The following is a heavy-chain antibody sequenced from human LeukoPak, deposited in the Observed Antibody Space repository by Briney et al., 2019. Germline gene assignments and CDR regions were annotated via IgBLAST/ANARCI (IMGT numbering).Heavy chain of an antibody. J-gene: IGHJ4*02. V-gene: IGHV4-59*02. CDR2: IYHTGST. Sequence: PSETLSLTCTVSGGSVSDYYWSWIRQSPGKGLEWIGYIYHTGSTSYSPSLKSRVTISADTSQNQFSLKLSSVTAADTAVYYCASRKLGNDYWGQGTLVTVSS. D-gene: IGHD7-27*01. CDR3: ASRKLGNDY. CDR1: GGSVSDYY.